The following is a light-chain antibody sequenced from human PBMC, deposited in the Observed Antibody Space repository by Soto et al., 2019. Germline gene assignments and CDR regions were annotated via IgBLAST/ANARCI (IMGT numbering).Light chain of an antibody. CDR2: EVT. V-gene: IGLV2-8*01. Sequence: QSALTQPPSASGSPGQSVAISCTGTSSDVGGYNYVSWYQHHPGKAPKLIIYEVTKRPSGVPERFSGSKSDNTASLTVSGLQAEDEADYYCSSYAGSNNLVFGGGTKLTVL. CDR3: SSYAGSNNLV. J-gene: IGLJ2*01. CDR1: SSDVGGYNY.